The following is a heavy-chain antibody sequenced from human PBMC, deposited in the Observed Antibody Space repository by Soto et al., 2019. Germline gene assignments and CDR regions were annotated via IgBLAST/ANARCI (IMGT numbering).Heavy chain of an antibody. D-gene: IGHD2-2*01. CDR2: ISPTSDYI. Sequence: EEQLVESGGGLVGPGGSLRLSCAASGFTPRPYSMNWVRQAPGEGLEWVSSISPTSDYIFYADSVKGRFTIARDNAKNSVYLQVDSLRAEDTAVYYCARSRYFGDVSCYDLRGHGTLVTVSS. V-gene: IGHV3-21*02. CDR3: ARSRYFGDVSCYDL. J-gene: IGHJ4*01. CDR1: GFTPRPYS.